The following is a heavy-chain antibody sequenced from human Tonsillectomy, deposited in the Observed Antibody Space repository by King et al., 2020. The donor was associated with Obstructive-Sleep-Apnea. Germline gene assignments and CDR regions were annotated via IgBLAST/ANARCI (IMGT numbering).Heavy chain of an antibody. CDR2: IYYSGST. Sequence: QLQESGPGLVKSSETLSLTCTVSGGSISSSNYYWGYIRQPPGKGLEWIGNIYYSGSTYYNPSLESRVTISVDTSKNQFSLKLSSVTAADTAVYYWARADRDGYIWYYSHYWGQGTLVTVSS. V-gene: IGHV4-39*07. D-gene: IGHD5-24*01. CDR3: ARADRDGYIWYYSHY. J-gene: IGHJ4*02. CDR1: GGSISSSNYY.